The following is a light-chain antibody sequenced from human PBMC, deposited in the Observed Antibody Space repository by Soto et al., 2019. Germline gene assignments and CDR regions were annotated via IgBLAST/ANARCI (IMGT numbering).Light chain of an antibody. CDR2: AAS. V-gene: IGKV1-9*01. J-gene: IGKJ4*01. CDR3: QQLYSSPLT. Sequence: DIQLTQSPSFLSASVGDRVTITCRASQGISTYLAWYQQYLGKAPKLLIYAASTLQSGVPSRFSGSGSGTEFTLTISSLQPEDFATYYCQQLYSSPLTFGGGTKVEIK. CDR1: QGISTY.